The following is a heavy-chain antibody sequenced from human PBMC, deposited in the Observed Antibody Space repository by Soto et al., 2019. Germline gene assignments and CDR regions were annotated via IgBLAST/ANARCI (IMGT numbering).Heavy chain of an antibody. CDR1: GFTFSSYA. CDR2: ISYDGSNK. V-gene: IGHV3-30-3*01. Sequence: GGSLRLSCAASGFTFSSYAMHWVRQAPGKGLEWVAVISYDGSNKYYADSVKGRFTISRDNSKNTLYLQMNSLRAEDTAVYYCARNIESEVNWFDPWGQGTLVTVSS. D-gene: IGHD3-16*02. CDR3: ARNIESEVNWFDP. J-gene: IGHJ5*02.